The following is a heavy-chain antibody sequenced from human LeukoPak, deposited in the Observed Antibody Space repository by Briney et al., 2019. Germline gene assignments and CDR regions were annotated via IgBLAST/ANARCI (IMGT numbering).Heavy chain of an antibody. V-gene: IGHV1-18*04. D-gene: IGHD6-6*01. CDR1: GYTFTGYY. J-gene: IGHJ4*02. CDR2: ISDYNGNT. Sequence: ASVKVSCKASGYTFTGYYMHWVRQAPGQGLEWMGWISDYNGNTNYAQKLQGRVTMTTDTSTSTAYMELRSLRYDDTAVYYCARGGGRQLASFDYWGRGTLVTVSS. CDR3: ARGGGRQLASFDY.